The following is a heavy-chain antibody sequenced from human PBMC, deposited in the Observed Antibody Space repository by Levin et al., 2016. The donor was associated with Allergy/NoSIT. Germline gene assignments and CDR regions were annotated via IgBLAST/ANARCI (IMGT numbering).Heavy chain of an antibody. CDR3: ARAMRLELPDYYYYMDV. D-gene: IGHD1-7*01. V-gene: IGHV1-69*01. J-gene: IGHJ6*03. CDR2: IIPIFGTA. Sequence: WVRQAPGQGLEWMGGIIPIFGTANYAQKFQGRVTITADESTSTAYMELSSLRSEDTAVYYCARAMRLELPDYYYYMDVWGKGTTVTVSS.